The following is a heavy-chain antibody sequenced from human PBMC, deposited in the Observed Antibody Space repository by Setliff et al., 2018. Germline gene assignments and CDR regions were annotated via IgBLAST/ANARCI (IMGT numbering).Heavy chain of an antibody. CDR1: GCSFTDFW. Sequence: GASLTISCKGSGCSFTDFWIGWVRQMPGKGLEWMGLIYAGDSDTRYNPSFQGRVTMSADKSINTAYLQWSSLKASDTAIYYCARQKSTGSGNNWFDPWGQGTLVTVSS. J-gene: IGHJ5*02. V-gene: IGHV5-51*01. CDR3: ARQKSTGSGNNWFDP. D-gene: IGHD3-10*01. CDR2: IYAGDSDT.